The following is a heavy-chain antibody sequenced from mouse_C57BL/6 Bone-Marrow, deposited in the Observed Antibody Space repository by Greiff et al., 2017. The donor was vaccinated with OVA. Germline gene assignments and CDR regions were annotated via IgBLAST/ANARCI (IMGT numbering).Heavy chain of an antibody. Sequence: QVQLQQSGAELVRPGTSVKVSCKASGYAFTNYLIEWVKQRPGQGLEWIGVSNPGSGGTNYNEKFKGKATLTADKSSSTAYMQLSSLTSEDSAVYFCARGETTGAMDYWGQGTSVTVSS. CDR1: GYAFTNYL. J-gene: IGHJ4*01. V-gene: IGHV1-54*01. D-gene: IGHD1-1*01. CDR2: SNPGSGGT. CDR3: ARGETTGAMDY.